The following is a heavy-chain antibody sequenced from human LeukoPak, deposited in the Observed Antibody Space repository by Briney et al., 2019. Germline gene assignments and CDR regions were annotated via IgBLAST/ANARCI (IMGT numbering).Heavy chain of an antibody. Sequence: PGGSLRLSCAASGFTFSSYWMSWVRQAPGKGLDWVSAITPGGDETWYSDSVKGRFTISRDNSKSTLYLQMSSLRAEDTAIYYCTKHQVRSHDYWGQGTLVTVSS. CDR1: GFTFSSYW. CDR2: ITPGGDET. CDR3: TKHQVRSHDY. D-gene: IGHD2-2*01. V-gene: IGHV3-23*01. J-gene: IGHJ4*02.